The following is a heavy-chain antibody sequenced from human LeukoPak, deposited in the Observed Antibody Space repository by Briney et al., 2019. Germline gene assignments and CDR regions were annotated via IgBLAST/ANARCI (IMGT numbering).Heavy chain of an antibody. V-gene: IGHV3-9*01. Sequence: GGSLRLSCAASGFTFDDYAMHWVRQAPGKGLEWVSGISWNSGSIGYADSVKGRFTISRDNAKNSLYLQMNSLRAEDTAVYYCARDDIVVVPAAMLGYYGMDVWGQGTTVTVSS. CDR1: GFTFDDYA. CDR2: ISWNSGSI. CDR3: ARDDIVVVPAAMLGYYGMDV. J-gene: IGHJ6*02. D-gene: IGHD2-2*01.